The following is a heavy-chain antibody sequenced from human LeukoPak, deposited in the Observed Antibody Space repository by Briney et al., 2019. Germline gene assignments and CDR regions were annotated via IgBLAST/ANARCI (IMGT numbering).Heavy chain of an antibody. CDR2: ISSNGGST. Sequence: GGSLRLSCAASGFTFSSYIMHWVRQAPGKGLEYVSAISSNGGSTYYANSVKGRFTISRDNSKNTLYLQMSSLRAEDTAVYYCVRYCSGGSCYDWGQGTLVTVSS. J-gene: IGHJ4*02. D-gene: IGHD2-15*01. CDR3: VRYCSGGSCYD. CDR1: GFTFSSYI. V-gene: IGHV3-64*01.